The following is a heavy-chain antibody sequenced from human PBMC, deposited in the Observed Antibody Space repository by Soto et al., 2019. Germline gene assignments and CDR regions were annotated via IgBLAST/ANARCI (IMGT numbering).Heavy chain of an antibody. Sequence: QVKLVQSGAEVKKPGASVKVSCKASGYTFTSYGISWVRQAPGQGLEWMGWISAYNGNTNYAQKLQGRVTMTTDTSKSTAYMELRSLRSDETAVYYCARDGVDTATGYYYGMDVWGQGTTVTVSS. CDR1: GYTFTSYG. J-gene: IGHJ6*02. D-gene: IGHD5-18*01. CDR3: ARDGVDTATGYYYGMDV. CDR2: ISAYNGNT. V-gene: IGHV1-18*01.